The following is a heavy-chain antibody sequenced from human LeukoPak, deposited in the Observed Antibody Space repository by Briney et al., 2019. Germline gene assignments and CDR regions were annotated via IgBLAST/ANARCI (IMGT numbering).Heavy chain of an antibody. CDR2: IYYSGST. CDR3: ARQVGKYSSGWELDY. Sequence: SETLSLTCTVSGGSICSSSYYWGWIRQPPGKGLEWIGSIYYSGSTYYNPSLKSRVTISVDTSKNQFSLKLSSVTAADTAVYYCARQVGKYSSGWELDYWGQGTLVTVSS. D-gene: IGHD6-19*01. CDR1: GGSICSSSYY. J-gene: IGHJ4*02. V-gene: IGHV4-39*01.